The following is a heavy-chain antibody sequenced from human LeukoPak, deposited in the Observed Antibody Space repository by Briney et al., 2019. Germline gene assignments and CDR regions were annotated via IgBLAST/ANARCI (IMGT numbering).Heavy chain of an antibody. V-gene: IGHV3-21*01. D-gene: IGHD3-3*01. Sequence: GGSLRLSCAASGFTFSSYSMNWVRQAPGKGLEWVSSISSSSYIYYADSVKGRFTISRDNAKNSLYLQMNSLRAEDTAVYYCARERQWDITIFGVVVDAFDIWGQGTMVTVSS. CDR1: GFTFSSYS. CDR2: ISSSSYI. J-gene: IGHJ3*02. CDR3: ARERQWDITIFGVVVDAFDI.